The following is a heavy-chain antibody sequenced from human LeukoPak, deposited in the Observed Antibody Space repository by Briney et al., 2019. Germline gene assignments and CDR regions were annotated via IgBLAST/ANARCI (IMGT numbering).Heavy chain of an antibody. Sequence: GASLRLSCAASGFTFSSYAMSWVRQAPGKGLEWVSTISGSTYYADSVKGRFTISRDNSKNTLYLQMTSLRAEDTAVYYCAKSGGNSKYLFDYWGQRTLVTVSS. J-gene: IGHJ4*02. CDR3: AKSGGNSKYLFDY. CDR1: GFTFSSYA. CDR2: ISGST. V-gene: IGHV3-23*01. D-gene: IGHD4-23*01.